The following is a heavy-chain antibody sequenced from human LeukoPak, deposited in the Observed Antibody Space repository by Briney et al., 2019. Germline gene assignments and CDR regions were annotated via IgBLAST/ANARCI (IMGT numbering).Heavy chain of an antibody. CDR1: GGSISSYY. CDR2: IYHSGST. Sequence: KASETLSLTCTVSGGSISSYYWSWIRQPPGKGLEWIGSIYHSGSTYYNPSLKSRVTISVDTSKSQFSLKLSSVTAADTAVYYCARDRERYYYDSSGYSATDYWGQGTLVTVSS. V-gene: IGHV4-38-2*02. CDR3: ARDRERYYYDSSGYSATDY. J-gene: IGHJ4*02. D-gene: IGHD3-22*01.